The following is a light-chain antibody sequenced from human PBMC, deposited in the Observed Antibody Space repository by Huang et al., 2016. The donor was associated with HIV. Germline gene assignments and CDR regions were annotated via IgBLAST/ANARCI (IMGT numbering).Light chain of an antibody. CDR3: QRRST. V-gene: IGKV3-11*01. J-gene: IGKJ1*01. CDR2: DAS. CDR1: QSVSSY. Sequence: EIVLTQSPPTLSFSPGETATLSCRASQSVSSYLAWYQQKPGQAPRLLIYDASNRATGIPARFSGSGSGTDFTLTISSLEPEDFAVYYCQRRSTFGQGTKVEIK.